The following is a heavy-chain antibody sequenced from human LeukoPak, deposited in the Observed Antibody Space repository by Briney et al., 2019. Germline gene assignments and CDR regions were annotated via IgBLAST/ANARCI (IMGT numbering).Heavy chain of an antibody. CDR3: ARGLAAAGTRGPY. CDR1: GFTFSAYA. J-gene: IGHJ4*02. D-gene: IGHD6-13*01. Sequence: GGSLRLSCAASGFTFSAYAMHWVRQAPGKGLEWLTSIRYDESPIHYADSVKGRFTISRDNAKNSLYLQMNSLRADDTAVYYCARGLAAAGTRGPYWGQGTLVTVSS. V-gene: IGHV3-30*02. CDR2: IRYDESPI.